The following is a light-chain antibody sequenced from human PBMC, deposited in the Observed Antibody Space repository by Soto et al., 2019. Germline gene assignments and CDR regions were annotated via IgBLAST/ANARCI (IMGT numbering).Light chain of an antibody. CDR3: SSYAGSNSFVV. Sequence: QSALTKPPSASGSPGQSVTISCTGTSSDVGGYNFVSWYQHHPGKAPKLMIYEVSKRPSGVPDRFSGSKSANTASLTVSGLQAEDEADYYCSSYAGSNSFVVFGGGTKLTVL. CDR2: EVS. J-gene: IGLJ3*02. V-gene: IGLV2-8*01. CDR1: SSDVGGYNF.